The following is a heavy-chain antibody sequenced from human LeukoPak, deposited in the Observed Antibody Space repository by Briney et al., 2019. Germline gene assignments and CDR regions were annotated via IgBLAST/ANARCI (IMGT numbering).Heavy chain of an antibody. CDR2: INHSGST. Sequence: SETLSLTCAVYGGSFSGYYWSWIRQPPGKGLEWIGEINHSGSTNYNPSLKSRVTISVDTSKNQFSLNLSSVTAADTAVYYCARYSSSSGWFDPWGQGTLVTVSS. J-gene: IGHJ5*02. CDR3: ARYSSSSGWFDP. V-gene: IGHV4-34*01. CDR1: GGSFSGYY. D-gene: IGHD6-6*01.